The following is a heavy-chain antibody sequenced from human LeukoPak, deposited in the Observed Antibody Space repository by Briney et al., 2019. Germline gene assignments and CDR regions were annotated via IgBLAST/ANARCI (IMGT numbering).Heavy chain of an antibody. CDR1: GFTFSSYE. D-gene: IGHD6-19*01. Sequence: GGSLRLSCAASGFTFSSYEMNWVRQAPGKGLEWVSYISSSGSTIYYADSVKGRFTISRDNAKNTLYLQMNSLRAEDTALYYCARLGSGWSFDYWGQGTPVTVSS. CDR2: ISSSGSTI. CDR3: ARLGSGWSFDY. V-gene: IGHV3-48*03. J-gene: IGHJ4*02.